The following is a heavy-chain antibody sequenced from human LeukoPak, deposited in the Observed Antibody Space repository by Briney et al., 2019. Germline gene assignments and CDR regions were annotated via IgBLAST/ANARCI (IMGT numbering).Heavy chain of an antibody. CDR3: ARGRIAKIVVVHSFPYGMDV. D-gene: IGHD3-22*01. Sequence: SETLSLTCTVFGGSFTDYFWTWIRHSPGKGLEWIGEINDYTGDTKYNPSFNSRVSISLEKSKNQFSLELRSVTAADTAVYYCARGRIAKIVVVHSFPYGMDVWGQGTTVTVSS. CDR1: GGSFTDYF. CDR2: INDYTGDT. J-gene: IGHJ6*02. V-gene: IGHV4-34*01.